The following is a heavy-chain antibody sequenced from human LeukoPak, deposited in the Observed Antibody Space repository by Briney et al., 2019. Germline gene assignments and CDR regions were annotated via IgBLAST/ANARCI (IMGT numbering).Heavy chain of an antibody. CDR2: MFDSEST. CDR1: GVSISSHY. J-gene: IGHJ4*02. Sequence: KPSETLSLTCTVSGVSISSHYWSWIRQPPGKGLEWIAYMFDSESTKDNPSLKSRITLSADTSKNQFSLRLSPVTAADTAVYYCARQGITGTTSYFDYWGQGTLVTVSS. CDR3: ARQGITGTTSYFDY. D-gene: IGHD1-7*01. V-gene: IGHV4-59*11.